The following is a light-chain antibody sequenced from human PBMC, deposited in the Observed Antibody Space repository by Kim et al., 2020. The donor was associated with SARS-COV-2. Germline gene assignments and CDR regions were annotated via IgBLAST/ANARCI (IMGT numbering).Light chain of an antibody. CDR2: TNN. CDR3: AVWDDSLNGPV. CDR1: SSNIGSHT. V-gene: IGLV1-44*01. J-gene: IGLJ2*01. Sequence: QSVLTQPPSVSGTPGQRVTISCSGSSSNIGSHTVNWYQQFPGTAPKLVVYTNNQRPSGVPDRFSGSKSGTSASLAISGLQVEDEAEFYCAVWDDSLNGPVFGGGTKVTVL.